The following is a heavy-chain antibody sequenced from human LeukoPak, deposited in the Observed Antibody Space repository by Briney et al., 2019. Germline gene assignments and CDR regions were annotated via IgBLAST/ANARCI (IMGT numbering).Heavy chain of an antibody. CDR2: IYHSGST. CDR3: ARIGNYYLDY. J-gene: IGHJ4*02. D-gene: IGHD1-1*01. V-gene: IGHV4-4*02. CDR1: GGSISSGNW. Sequence: SETLSLTCAVFGGSISSGNWWSRVRQPPGKGLEWIGEIYHSGSTNYNPSLKSRVTISVDKSKNQFSLKLTSVTAADTAVYYCARIGNYYLDYWGQGTLVTVSS.